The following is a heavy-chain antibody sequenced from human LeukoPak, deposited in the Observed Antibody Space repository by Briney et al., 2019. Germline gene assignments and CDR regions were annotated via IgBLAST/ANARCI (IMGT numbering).Heavy chain of an antibody. D-gene: IGHD1-26*01. CDR3: AKLGRGATQLDY. CDR2: MNPNSGNT. J-gene: IGHJ4*02. V-gene: IGHV1-8*01. Sequence: ASVKASCKASEYTFTTYDIHWVRQATGQGLEWMGWMNPNSGNTGYAQKFQGRATMTRNTSISTAYMELSSLRSEDTAVYYCAKLGRGATQLDYWGQGTLVTVSS. CDR1: EYTFTTYD.